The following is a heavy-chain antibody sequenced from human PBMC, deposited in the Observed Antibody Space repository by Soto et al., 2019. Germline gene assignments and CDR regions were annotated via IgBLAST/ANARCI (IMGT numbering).Heavy chain of an antibody. V-gene: IGHV1-69*13. CDR2: IIPIFGTA. J-gene: IGHJ6*02. CDR3: ARGDKYSSSSAYYYYGMDV. CDR1: GGTFSSYA. Sequence: SVKVSCKASGGTFSSYAISWVRQAPGQGLEWMGGIIPIFGTANYAQKFQGRVTITADESTSTAYMELSSLRSEDTAVYYCARGDKYSSSSAYYYYGMDVWGQGTTVTVSS. D-gene: IGHD6-6*01.